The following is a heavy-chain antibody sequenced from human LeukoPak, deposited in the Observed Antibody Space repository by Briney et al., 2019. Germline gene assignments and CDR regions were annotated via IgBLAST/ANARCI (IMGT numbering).Heavy chain of an antibody. CDR1: GFTFSNYA. CDR2: ISYDGSDK. D-gene: IGHD3-3*01. Sequence: GGSLRLSCAASGFTFSNYAMSWVRQAPGKGLEWVALISYDGSDKYYADSVKGRFTISRDNSKNTLYLQMNSLRTEDTAIYYCARDMGYYDFWSGLDYWGQGTLVTVSS. CDR3: ARDMGYYDFWSGLDY. V-gene: IGHV3-30*04. J-gene: IGHJ4*02.